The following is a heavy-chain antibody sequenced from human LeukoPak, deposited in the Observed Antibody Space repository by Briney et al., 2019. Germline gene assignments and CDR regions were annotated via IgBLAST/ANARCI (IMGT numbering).Heavy chain of an antibody. CDR2: ITATSSST. V-gene: IGHV3-23*01. Sequence: PGGSLRLSCAASGFSFSTYAMGWVRQAPGKGLEWVSAITATSSSTHDADSVQGRFTISRDNSKNTLYLQMSSLRPEDTAIYYCAKLFESGTYNNFFHYWGQGTLVTVFS. D-gene: IGHD3-10*01. CDR1: GFSFSTYA. J-gene: IGHJ4*02. CDR3: AKLFESGTYNNFFHY.